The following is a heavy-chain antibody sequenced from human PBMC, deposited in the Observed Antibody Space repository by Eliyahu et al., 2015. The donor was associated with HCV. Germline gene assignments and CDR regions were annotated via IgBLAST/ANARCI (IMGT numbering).Heavy chain of an antibody. CDR2: IYHTGHT. J-gene: IGHJ4*02. Sequence: QVQLQESGPGLVKPSETLSLXCAXXGYSIXXGYXWGWIRQPPGKGLXXIGSIYHTGHTYYNSSLKSRVTISMDKSKNQFSLRLSSVTAADTAVYYCTGDAWDLTTLFDWGQGTLVTVSS. CDR1: GYSIXXGYX. D-gene: IGHD4-11*01. V-gene: IGHV4-38-2*02. CDR3: TGDAWDLTTLFD.